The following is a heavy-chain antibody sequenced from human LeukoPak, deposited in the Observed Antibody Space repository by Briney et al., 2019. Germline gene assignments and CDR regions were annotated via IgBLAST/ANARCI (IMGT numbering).Heavy chain of an antibody. CDR3: AKEYYYDSSGYFFDY. CDR2: IRYDGSNK. Sequence: GGSLRLSCAASGFTFSSYGIHWVRQAPGKGLEWVAFIRYDGSNKYYADSVKGRFTISRDNSKNTLYLQMNSLRAEDTAVYYCAKEYYYDSSGYFFDYWGQGTLVTVSS. V-gene: IGHV3-30*02. D-gene: IGHD3-22*01. J-gene: IGHJ4*02. CDR1: GFTFSSYG.